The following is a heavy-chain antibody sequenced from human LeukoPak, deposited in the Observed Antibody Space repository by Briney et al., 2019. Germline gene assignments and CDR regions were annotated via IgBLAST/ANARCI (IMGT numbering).Heavy chain of an antibody. D-gene: IGHD6-19*01. J-gene: IGHJ5*02. CDR1: GFTFTSSA. CDR3: AARRGIAVNWFDP. V-gene: IGHV1-58*02. CDR2: IVVGSGNT. Sequence: SVKVSCKASGFTFTSSAMQWVRQARGQRLEWRGWIVVGSGNTNYAQKFQERVTITRDMSTSTAYMELSSLRSEDTAVYYCAARRGIAVNWFDPWGQGTLVTVSS.